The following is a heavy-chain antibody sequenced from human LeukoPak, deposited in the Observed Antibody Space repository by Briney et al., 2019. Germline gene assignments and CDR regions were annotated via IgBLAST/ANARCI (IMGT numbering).Heavy chain of an antibody. D-gene: IGHD1/OR15-1a*01. J-gene: IGHJ4*02. Sequence: GGSLRLSCAASGFTFSSYAMHWVRQAPGKGLEWVAVISYDGSNKYYADSVKGRFTISRDNSKNTLYLQMNSLRPDDTAVYYCARDSSDANIDYWGQGTLVTVSS. CDR1: GFTFSSYA. CDR2: ISYDGSNK. V-gene: IGHV3-30-3*01. CDR3: ARDSSDANIDY.